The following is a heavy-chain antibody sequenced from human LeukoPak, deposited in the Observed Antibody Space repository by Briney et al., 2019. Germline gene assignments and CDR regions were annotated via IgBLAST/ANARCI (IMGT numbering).Heavy chain of an antibody. D-gene: IGHD2-8*01. Sequence: SETLSLTSTVSGGSISNFYWNWIRQPPGNGLEWVGHISYSGGTKYNPSLQSRVTISRDTSKNQSSRNLSSVTAADTPEYYCARRVIMSATGVPDTWLDPWGQGILVTVSS. J-gene: IGHJ5*02. CDR2: ISYSGGT. CDR1: GGSISNFY. V-gene: IGHV4-59*08. CDR3: ARRVIMSATGVPDTWLDP.